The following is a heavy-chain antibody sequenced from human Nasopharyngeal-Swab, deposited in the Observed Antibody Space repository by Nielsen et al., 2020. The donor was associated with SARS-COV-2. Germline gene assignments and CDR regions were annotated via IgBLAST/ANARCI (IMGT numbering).Heavy chain of an antibody. CDR1: GFTFSTYT. CDR3: ARTAAFCGGDCYSEYFQH. D-gene: IGHD2-21*02. J-gene: IGHJ1*01. CDR2: ISGSSAYI. Sequence: GGSLRLSCAASGFTFSTYTMNWVRQAPGKGLEWVSSISGSSAYIWYADSVKGRLTVSRDNAKNSLYLQMNNLRADDPAIYYCARTAAFCGGDCYSEYFQHWGQGTLVTVSS. V-gene: IGHV3-21*01.